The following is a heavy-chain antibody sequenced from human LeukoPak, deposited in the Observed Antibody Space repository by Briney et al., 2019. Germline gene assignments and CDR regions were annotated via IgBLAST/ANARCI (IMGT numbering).Heavy chain of an antibody. CDR3: ARYFCPNGLCSHFDY. CDR1: GDSISSYF. D-gene: IGHD2-8*01. J-gene: IGHJ4*02. CDR2: IHHTGIT. V-gene: IGHV4-59*01. Sequence: SETLSLTCTVSGDSISSYFWSWIRQPPGKGLEWIGYIHHTGITNYNPSLKSRVTISVDTAKNQFSLKLSSVTAADTAIYYCARYFCPNGLCSHFDYWGQGTLVTVSA.